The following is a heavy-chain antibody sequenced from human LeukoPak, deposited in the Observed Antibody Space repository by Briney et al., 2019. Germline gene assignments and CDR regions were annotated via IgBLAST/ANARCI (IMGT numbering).Heavy chain of an antibody. D-gene: IGHD3-22*01. V-gene: IGHV1-18*01. CDR1: GYTFTSYG. J-gene: IGHJ4*02. Sequence: ASVKVSCKASGYTFTSYGISWVRQGPGQGLEWMGWISAYNGNTNYAQKLQGRVTMTTDTSTSTAYMELRSLRSDDTAVYYCARGRPNYDSSGYYTLLDYWGQGTLVTVSS. CDR2: ISAYNGNT. CDR3: ARGRPNYDSSGYYTLLDY.